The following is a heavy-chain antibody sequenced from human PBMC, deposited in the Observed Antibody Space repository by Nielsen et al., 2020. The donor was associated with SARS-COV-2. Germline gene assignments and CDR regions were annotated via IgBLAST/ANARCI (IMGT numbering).Heavy chain of an antibody. V-gene: IGHV3-11*04. CDR3: ARCGYSYGFARFDP. J-gene: IGHJ5*02. CDR1: GFTFSDYY. D-gene: IGHD5-18*01. Sequence: GGSLRLSCAASGFTFSDYYMSWIRQAPGKGLEWVSYISSSGSTIYYADSVKGRFTFSRDNAKNSLYLQMNSLRAEDTAVYYCARCGYSYGFARFDPWGQGTLVTVSS. CDR2: ISSSGSTI.